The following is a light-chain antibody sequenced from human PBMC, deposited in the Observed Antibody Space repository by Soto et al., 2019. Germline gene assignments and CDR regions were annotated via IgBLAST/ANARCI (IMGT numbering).Light chain of an antibody. J-gene: IGKJ2*01. Sequence: EVVLTQSPGTLSLSPGERATLSCRASQTISSDFLAWYQQKPGQAPRLLIYGASTRATGIPDRFSGSGSGTGFTLTISRLECEDFAVYYCQQYGRTFGQGTKLDIK. CDR1: QTISSDF. CDR3: QQYGRT. V-gene: IGKV3-20*01. CDR2: GAS.